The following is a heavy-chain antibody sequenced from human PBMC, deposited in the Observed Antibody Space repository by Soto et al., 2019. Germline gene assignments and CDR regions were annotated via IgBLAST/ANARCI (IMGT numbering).Heavy chain of an antibody. CDR2: LSGAGDDP. V-gene: IGHV3-23*01. D-gene: IGHD6-13*01. CDR3: ARAQPTYSRSCFGY. CDR1: GFTFSNYA. J-gene: IGHJ4*02. Sequence: WGSLRLSCAASGFTFSNYAMSWVRQAPGKGLEWVSTLSGAGDDPYYTGSVKGRFTISRDNSKNTLYLHMSSLRAEDTAVYYCARAQPTYSRSCFGYWGQGTLVTVSS.